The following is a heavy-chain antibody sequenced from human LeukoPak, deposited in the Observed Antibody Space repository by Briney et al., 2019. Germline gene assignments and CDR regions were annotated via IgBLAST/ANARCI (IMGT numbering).Heavy chain of an antibody. Sequence: SETLSLTCTVSGGSISSGSYYWSWIRQPAGKGLEWIGRIYTSGSTNYNPSLKSRVTISVDTSKNQFSLKLSSVTAADTAVYYCARGLENWNAYIFDYWGQGTLVTVSS. CDR1: GGSISSGSYY. CDR3: ARGLENWNAYIFDY. D-gene: IGHD1-1*01. V-gene: IGHV4-61*02. J-gene: IGHJ4*02. CDR2: IYTSGST.